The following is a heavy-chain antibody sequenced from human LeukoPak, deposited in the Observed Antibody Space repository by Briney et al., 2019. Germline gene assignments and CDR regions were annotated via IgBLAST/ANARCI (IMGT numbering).Heavy chain of an antibody. J-gene: IGHJ4*02. CDR2: IWYDGSNK. D-gene: IGHD3-22*01. Sequence: PGGSLRLSCAAPGFTFSSYGMHWVRQAPGKGLEWVAVIWYDGSNKYYADSVKGRFTISRDNSKNTLYLQMNSLRAEDTAVYYCARGRNYYDSSGYYQFDYWGQGTLVTVSS. CDR3: ARGRNYYDSSGYYQFDY. CDR1: GFTFSSYG. V-gene: IGHV3-33*01.